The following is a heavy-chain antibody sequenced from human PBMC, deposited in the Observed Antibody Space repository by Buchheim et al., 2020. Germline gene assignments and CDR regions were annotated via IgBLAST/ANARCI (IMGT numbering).Heavy chain of an antibody. CDR1: CFSFSGYA. D-gene: IGHD4-11*01. Sequence: EVQLVDSGGGLVQPGESLRLSCAASCFSFSGYAMSWVRQAPGKGLEWVSSISGSGATTFHADSVKGRFTISRDNSKNMLYLQMNSLRAEDTAVYFCAKGSRGYTNYYFDYWGQGTL. V-gene: IGHV3-23*04. CDR2: ISGSGATT. J-gene: IGHJ4*02. CDR3: AKGSRGYTNYYFDY.